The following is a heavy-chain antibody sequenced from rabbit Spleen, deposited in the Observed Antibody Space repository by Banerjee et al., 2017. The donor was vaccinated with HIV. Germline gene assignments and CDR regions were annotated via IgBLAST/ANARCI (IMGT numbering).Heavy chain of an antibody. J-gene: IGHJ4*01. CDR1: GFSFSSGYD. D-gene: IGHD8-1*01. V-gene: IGHV1S45*01. CDR2: INTGSSGRT. CDR3: ARDASNSYIRYFNL. Sequence: QQQLVESGGGLVQPEGSLTLTCTASGFSFSSGYDMCWVRQAPGKGLEWIACINTGSSGRTYYASWAKGRFTISKTSSTTVTLQMTSLTAADTATYFCARDASNSYIRYFNLWGQGTLVTVS.